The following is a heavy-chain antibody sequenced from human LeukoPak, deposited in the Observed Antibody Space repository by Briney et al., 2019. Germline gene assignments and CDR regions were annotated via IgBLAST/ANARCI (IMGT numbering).Heavy chain of an antibody. CDR1: GFTFSSYE. Sequence: GGSLRLSCAASGFTFSSYEMNWVRQAPGKGLEWVSYISRSGSTIYYADSVKGRFTISRDNAKNSLYLQMNSLRAEDTAVYYCARGIGAVAHFDYWGQGTLVTVSS. J-gene: IGHJ4*02. D-gene: IGHD2-2*01. V-gene: IGHV3-48*03. CDR2: ISRSGSTI. CDR3: ARGIGAVAHFDY.